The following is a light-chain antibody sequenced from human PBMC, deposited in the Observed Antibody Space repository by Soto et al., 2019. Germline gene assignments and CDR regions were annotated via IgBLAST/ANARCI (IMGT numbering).Light chain of an antibody. CDR3: QQYGRSPLT. CDR1: RTVTGNY. J-gene: IGKJ1*01. V-gene: IGKV3-20*01. CDR2: GAS. Sequence: EIVLTQSPGTLSLSPGERATLSCRASRTVTGNYLVWYQQKPGQAPRLLIYGASRRATGIPDRFSGSGSGTDFTLTISRLEPEDLALYVCQQYGRSPLTFGQGTKVEVK.